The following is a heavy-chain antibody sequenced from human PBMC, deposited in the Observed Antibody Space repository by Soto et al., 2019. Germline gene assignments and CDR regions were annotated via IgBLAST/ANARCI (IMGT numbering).Heavy chain of an antibody. J-gene: IGHJ4*01. Sequence: SLTCIVAARSLTSGCHYWDWLRQYPGKGLEWSAHIYDSGNMHFYNRSLARRVTISADTSRNQFSLSLSSLTAADTAVYNCARVDHNRYFSVCMDFWGQGILVTVSS. CDR1: ARSLTSGCHY. V-gene: IGHV4-31*03. D-gene: IGHD2-8*01. CDR2: IYDSGNMH. CDR3: ARVDHNRYFSVCMDF.